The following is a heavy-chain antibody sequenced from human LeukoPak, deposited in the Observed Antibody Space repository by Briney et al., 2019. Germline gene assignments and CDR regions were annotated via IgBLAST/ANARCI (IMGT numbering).Heavy chain of an antibody. CDR3: ARDFNYDILTGYNA. D-gene: IGHD3-9*01. CDR1: GFTFSSYG. V-gene: IGHV3-30*02. CDR2: IRYDGSNK. J-gene: IGHJ5*02. Sequence: GGSLRLSCAASGFTFSSYGMHWVRQAPGKGLEWVAFIRYDGSNKYYADSVKGRFTISRDNSKNTLYLQMNSLRAEDTAVYYCARDFNYDILTGYNAWGQGTLVTVSS.